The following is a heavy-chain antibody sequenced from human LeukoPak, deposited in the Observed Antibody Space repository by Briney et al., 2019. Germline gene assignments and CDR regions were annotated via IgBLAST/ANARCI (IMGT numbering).Heavy chain of an antibody. CDR1: GFTFRNYW. J-gene: IGHJ3*02. CDR3: ARDPGFSAFDI. Sequence: HPGGSLRLSCAASGFTFRNYWVTWVRQAPGKGLELVASTNQDGSEKYHVDSVKGRFIISRDNDKNSLYLQMNSLRAEDTAVYYCARDPGFSAFDIWGQGAVVTVSS. CDR2: TNQDGSEK. V-gene: IGHV3-7*01.